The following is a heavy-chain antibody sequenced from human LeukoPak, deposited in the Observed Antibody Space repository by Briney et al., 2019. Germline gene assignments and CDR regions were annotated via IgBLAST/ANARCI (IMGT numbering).Heavy chain of an antibody. Sequence: SETLSLTCTVSGYSISSGYYWGWIRQPPGKGLEWIGSIYHSGSTYYNPSLKSRVTISVDTSKNQFSLKLSSVTAAATAVYYCARFQSRLYYYYYMDVWGKGTTVTVSS. CDR1: GYSISSGYY. V-gene: IGHV4-38-2*02. CDR3: ARFQSRLYYYYYMDV. CDR2: IYHSGST. J-gene: IGHJ6*03.